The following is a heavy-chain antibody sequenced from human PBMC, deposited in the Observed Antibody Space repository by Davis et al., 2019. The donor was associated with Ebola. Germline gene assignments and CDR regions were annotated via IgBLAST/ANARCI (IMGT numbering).Heavy chain of an antibody. D-gene: IGHD3-10*01. J-gene: IGHJ6*04. V-gene: IGHV1-3*01. CDR3: AFGDYPGMDV. CDR1: GYTFTNYY. CDR2: INAGNGHT. Sequence: ASVKVSCKASGYTFTNYYMHWVRQAPGQGLEWMGWINAGNGHTQYSQKFQGRVTITRDTSANIVYMELNVLRSEDTAVYYCAFGDYPGMDVWGKGTTVTVSS.